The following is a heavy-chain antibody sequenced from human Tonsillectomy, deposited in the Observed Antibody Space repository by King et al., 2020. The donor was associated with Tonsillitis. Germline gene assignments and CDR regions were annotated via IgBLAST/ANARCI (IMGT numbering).Heavy chain of an antibody. D-gene: IGHD1-26*01. CDR2: INPGGDYI. J-gene: IGHJ5*02. CDR3: ARDHSRIVGGIMSWWFDP. CDR1: GYTFTSHY. Sequence: HVQLVQSGAEVKEPGASVKVSCTASGYTFTSHYIHWVRQAPGQGLEWMGIINPGGDYIGYSQKFQGRVTVTKDTSTRTVYMEWRSLRSEDTATYYCARDHSRIVGGIMSWWFDPWGQGTLVIVSS. V-gene: IGHV1-46*01.